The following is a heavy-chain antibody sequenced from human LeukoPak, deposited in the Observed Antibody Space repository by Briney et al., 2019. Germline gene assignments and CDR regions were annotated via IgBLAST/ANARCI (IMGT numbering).Heavy chain of an antibody. Sequence: ASVKVSCKASGYTFTSYAMHWVRQAPGQRLEWMGWINAGNGNTKYSQEFQGRVTITRDTSASTAYMELSSLRSEDMAVYYCARGVLGYYGSGSYYNGNYCYYYMDVWGKGTTVTVSS. CDR3: ARGVLGYYGSGSYYNGNYCYYYMDV. V-gene: IGHV1-3*03. D-gene: IGHD3-10*01. CDR1: GYTFTSYA. CDR2: INAGNGNT. J-gene: IGHJ6*03.